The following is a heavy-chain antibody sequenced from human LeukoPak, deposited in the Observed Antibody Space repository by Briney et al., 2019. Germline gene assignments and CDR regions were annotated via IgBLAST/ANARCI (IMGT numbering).Heavy chain of an antibody. CDR2: ISSSSSYI. V-gene: IGHV3-21*04. D-gene: IGHD4-17*01. Sequence: KSGGSLRLSCAASGFTFSSYSMNWVRQAPGKGLEWVSSISSSSSYIYYADSVKGRFTISRDNAKNSLSLQMNSLRAEDTALYYCAKDKTLTPYYFDYWGQGTLVTVSS. CDR3: AKDKTLTPYYFDY. CDR1: GFTFSSYS. J-gene: IGHJ4*02.